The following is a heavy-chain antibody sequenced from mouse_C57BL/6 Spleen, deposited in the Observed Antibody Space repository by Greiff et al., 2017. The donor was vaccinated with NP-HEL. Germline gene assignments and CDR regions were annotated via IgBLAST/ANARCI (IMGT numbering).Heavy chain of an antibody. CDR2: ISYDGSN. CDR3: ARGGRIFDY. V-gene: IGHV3-6*01. CDR1: GYSITSGYY. J-gene: IGHJ2*01. Sequence: EVKLQESGPGLVKPSQSLSLTCSVTGYSITSGYYWNWIRQFPGNKLEWMGYISYDGSNNYNPSLKNRISITRDTSKNQFFLKLNSVTTEDTATYYCARGGRIFDYWGQGTTLTVSS.